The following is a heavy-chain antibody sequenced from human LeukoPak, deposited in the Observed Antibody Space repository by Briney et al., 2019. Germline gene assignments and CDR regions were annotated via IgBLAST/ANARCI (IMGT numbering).Heavy chain of an antibody. D-gene: IGHD5-24*01. CDR1: GYTFTNYY. J-gene: IGHJ4*02. Sequence: ASVKVSCKAPGYTFTNYYLYWVRQAPGHGLEWMGMINPSGGSTNYAQKFQGRVTMTRDTSTSTVHMELSSLRSEDTAVYYCARGPQSLRSALDYWGQGTLVTVSS. CDR3: ARGPQSLRSALDY. V-gene: IGHV1-46*01. CDR2: INPSGGST.